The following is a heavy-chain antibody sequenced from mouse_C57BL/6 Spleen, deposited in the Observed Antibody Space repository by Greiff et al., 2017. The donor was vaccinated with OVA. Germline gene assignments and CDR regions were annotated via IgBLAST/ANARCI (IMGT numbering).Heavy chain of an antibody. CDR1: GYAFSSSW. CDR3: ARSVTGRNYFDY. D-gene: IGHD4-1*01. V-gene: IGHV1-82*01. CDR2: IYPGDGDT. J-gene: IGHJ2*01. Sequence: VKLQESGPELVKPGASVKISCKASGYAFSSSWMNWVKQRPGKGLEWIGRIYPGDGDTNYNGKFKGKATLTADKSSSTAYMQLSSLTSEDSAVYFCARSVTGRNYFDYWGQGTTLTVSS.